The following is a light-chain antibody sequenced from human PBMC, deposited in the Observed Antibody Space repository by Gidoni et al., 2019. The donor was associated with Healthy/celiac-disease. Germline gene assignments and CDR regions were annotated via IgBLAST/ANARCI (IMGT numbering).Light chain of an antibody. Sequence: HSALTQPRSVAASPGQSVTISCTGTSSDVGGYNYVSWYHQHPGKAPKLMIYDVSKRPSGVPDRFSGSKSGNTASLTISGLQAEDEADYYCCSYAGSYRVFGTGTKVTVL. V-gene: IGLV2-11*01. CDR2: DVS. CDR3: CSYAGSYRV. CDR1: SSDVGGYNY. J-gene: IGLJ1*01.